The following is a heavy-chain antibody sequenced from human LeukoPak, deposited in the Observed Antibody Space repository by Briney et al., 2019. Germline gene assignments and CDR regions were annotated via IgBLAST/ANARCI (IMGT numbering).Heavy chain of an antibody. CDR2: IVVGSGNT. V-gene: IGHV1-58*02. CDR3: AADRYDSSGYYHFDY. D-gene: IGHD3-22*01. Sequence: SVKVSCKASGFTFTSSAMQWVRQARGQRLEWIGWIVVGSGNTNYAQKFQERVTITRDMSTGTAYIKLSSLRSEDAAVYCCAADRYDSSGYYHFDYWGQGTLVTVSS. CDR1: GFTFTSSA. J-gene: IGHJ4*02.